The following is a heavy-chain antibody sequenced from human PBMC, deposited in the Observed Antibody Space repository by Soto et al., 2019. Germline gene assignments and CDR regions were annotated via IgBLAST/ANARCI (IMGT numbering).Heavy chain of an antibody. CDR3: AYLTCSGGSCYWFSFSGMDV. CDR1: GFSLSTSGVG. D-gene: IGHD2-15*01. Sequence: QITLKESGPTLVKPTQTLTLTCTFSGFSLSTSGVGVAWIRQPPGKALEWLALIYWDDDKRYRPSLESRLTITKDTSKNQVVLTMTNMDSVDTATYYCAYLTCSGGSCYWFSFSGMDVWGQGNTVTVSS. CDR2: IYWDDDK. V-gene: IGHV2-5*02. J-gene: IGHJ6*02.